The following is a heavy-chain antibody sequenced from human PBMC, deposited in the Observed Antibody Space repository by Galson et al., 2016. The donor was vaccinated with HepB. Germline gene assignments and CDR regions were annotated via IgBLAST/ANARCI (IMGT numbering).Heavy chain of an antibody. CDR2: IYYSGNT. V-gene: IGHV4-39*01. J-gene: IGHJ3*02. CDR3: ARQTRIATFGDAFDI. Sequence: LTCTVSGGSISSSSYYWGWIRQPPGKGLEWIGSIYYSGNTYFNPSLKSRVTISVDTSKNQFYLNLTSVTAADTTVYYCARQTRIATFGDAFDIWGQGTMVTVSS. D-gene: IGHD3-3*01. CDR1: GGSISSSSYY.